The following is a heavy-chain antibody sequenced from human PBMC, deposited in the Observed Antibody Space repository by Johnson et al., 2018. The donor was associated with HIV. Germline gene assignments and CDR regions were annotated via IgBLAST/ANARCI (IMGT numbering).Heavy chain of an antibody. D-gene: IGHD3-10*02. CDR1: GFTFSSYA. CDR2: ISYDGSNK. J-gene: IGHJ3*02. CDR3: AMPSIVQGGPDAFDI. Sequence: QVQLVESGGGVVQPGRSLRLSCAASGFTFSSYAMHWVRQAPGKGLEWVAVISYDGSNKYYADSVKGRFTISRDNSENTLYLQMNSLRAEDTAVYYCAMPSIVQGGPDAFDIWGQGTMVTVSS. V-gene: IGHV3-30-3*01.